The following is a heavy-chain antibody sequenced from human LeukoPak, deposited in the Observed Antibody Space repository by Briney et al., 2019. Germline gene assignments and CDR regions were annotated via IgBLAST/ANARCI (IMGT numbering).Heavy chain of an antibody. CDR2: IYTSGST. J-gene: IGHJ4*02. CDR3: AREFQLLWFGELSFYFDY. Sequence: SSETLSLTCTVSGGSISSGSYYWSWIRQPARKGLEWIGRIYTSGSTNYNPSLKSRVTISVDTSKNQFSLKLSSVTAADTAVYYCAREFQLLWFGELSFYFDYWGQGTLVTVSS. V-gene: IGHV4-61*02. D-gene: IGHD3-10*01. CDR1: GGSISSGSYY.